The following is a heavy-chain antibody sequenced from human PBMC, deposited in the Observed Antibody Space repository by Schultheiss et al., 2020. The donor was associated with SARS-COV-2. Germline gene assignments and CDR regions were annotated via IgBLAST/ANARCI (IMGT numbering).Heavy chain of an antibody. CDR3: ARHAVGYCSGGSCYSDEYYFDY. J-gene: IGHJ4*02. D-gene: IGHD2-15*01. Sequence: SQTLSLTCAVYVGSFSGYYWSWIRQPPGKGLEWIGEINHSGSTNYNPSLKSRVTISVDTAKNQFSLKLSSVTAADTAVYYCARHAVGYCSGGSCYSDEYYFDYWGQGTLVTVSS. CDR1: VGSFSGYY. V-gene: IGHV4-34*01. CDR2: INHSGST.